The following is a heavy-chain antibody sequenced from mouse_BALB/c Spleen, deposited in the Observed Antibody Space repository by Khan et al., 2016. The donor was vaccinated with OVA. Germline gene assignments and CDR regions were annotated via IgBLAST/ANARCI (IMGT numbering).Heavy chain of an antibody. CDR3: PRRGGNSVPYYAMDY. CDR1: SYTFTDYA. CDR2: ISIDYDNT. D-gene: IGHD1-1*02. J-gene: IGHJ4*01. Sequence: QVRLQQSGPELVRPGVSVKISCKVSSYTFTDYAMHWVKQSHAKDLEWIGVISIDYDNTNYNQKFEGKATMTVDKSSGTAYMELARLTTEDSAVYYCPRRGGNSVPYYAMDYWVQGTSVTVSS. V-gene: IGHV1S137*01.